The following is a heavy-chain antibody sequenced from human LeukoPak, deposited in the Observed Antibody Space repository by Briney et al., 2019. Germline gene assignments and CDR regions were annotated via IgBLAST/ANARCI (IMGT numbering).Heavy chain of an antibody. CDR2: IYPGDSDA. J-gene: IGHJ4*02. CDR1: GYSFTRYW. CDR3: ARGYYYFDH. Sequence: GESLKISCKGSGYSFTRYWIGWVRQMPGRGLEWMGIIYPGDSDARYSPSFQGQVTISVDKSISTAYLQWSSLKASDTAMYFCARGYYYFDHWGQETLVTVSS. D-gene: IGHD3-22*01. V-gene: IGHV5-51*01.